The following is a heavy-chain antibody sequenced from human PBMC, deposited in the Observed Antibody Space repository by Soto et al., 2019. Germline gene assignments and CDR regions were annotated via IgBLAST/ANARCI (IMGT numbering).Heavy chain of an antibody. CDR3: ARAGNDSVYGMDV. CDR2: ISYDGSNK. J-gene: IGHJ6*02. D-gene: IGHD1-1*01. CDR1: GFTFSSYA. V-gene: IGHV3-30-3*01. Sequence: GGSLRLSCAASGFTFSSYAMHWVRQAPGKGLEWVAVISYDGSNKYYPDSVKSRFTISRDNSKNTLYLQMNSLRAEDTAVYYCARAGNDSVYGMDVWGQGTTVTVSS.